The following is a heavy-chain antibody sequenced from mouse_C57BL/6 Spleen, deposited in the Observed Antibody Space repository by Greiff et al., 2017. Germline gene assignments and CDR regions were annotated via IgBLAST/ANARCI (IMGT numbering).Heavy chain of an antibody. CDR3: TRNDYGSSYEYFDV. D-gene: IGHD1-1*01. V-gene: IGHV5-9-1*02. CDR2: ISSGGDYI. Sequence: VQLKESGEGLVKPGGSLKLSCAASGFTFSSYAMSWVRQTPEKRLEWVAYISSGGDYIYYADTVKGRFTISRDNARNTLYLQMRSLKSEDTAMYYCTRNDYGSSYEYFDVWGTGTTVTVSS. J-gene: IGHJ1*03. CDR1: GFTFSSYA.